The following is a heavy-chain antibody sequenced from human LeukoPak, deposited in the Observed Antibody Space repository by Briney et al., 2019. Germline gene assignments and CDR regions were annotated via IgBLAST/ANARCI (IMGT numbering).Heavy chain of an antibody. J-gene: IGHJ5*02. CDR2: ISYDGSNE. CDR1: GFTFSSYV. CDR3: ARVPYDSSGYYLMGFDP. D-gene: IGHD3-22*01. V-gene: IGHV3-30*04. Sequence: GGSLRLSCAASGFTFSSYVMHWVRQAPGKGLEWVAIISYDGSNEYYADSVKGRFTISRDNSKNTLYLQMNSLRAEDTAVYYCARVPYDSSGYYLMGFDPWGQGTLVTVSS.